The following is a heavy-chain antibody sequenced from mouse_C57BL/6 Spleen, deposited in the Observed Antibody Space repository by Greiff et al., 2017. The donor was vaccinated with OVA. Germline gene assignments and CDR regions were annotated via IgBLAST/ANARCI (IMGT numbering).Heavy chain of an antibody. J-gene: IGHJ3*01. CDR2: ISDGGSYT. V-gene: IGHV5-4*01. CDR3: AREGWRY. CDR1: GFTFSSYA. Sequence: EVQLVESGGGLVKPGGSLKLSCAASGFTFSSYAMSWVRQTPEKRLEWVATISDGGSYTYYPDNVKGRFTISRDNAKNNLYLQMSHLKSEDTAMYYCAREGWRYWGQGTLVTVSA.